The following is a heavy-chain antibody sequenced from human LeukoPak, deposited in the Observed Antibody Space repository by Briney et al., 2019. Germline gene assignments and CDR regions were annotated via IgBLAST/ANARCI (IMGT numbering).Heavy chain of an antibody. CDR3: ARDGYSGYDPFDY. Sequence: PGGSLRLSCAASGFTFSDYYMSWMRQAPGKGLEWVSYISSSGSTIYYADSVKGRFTISRDNAKNSLYLQMNSLRAEDTAVYYCARDGYSGYDPFDYWGQGTLVTVSS. V-gene: IGHV3-11*01. J-gene: IGHJ4*02. D-gene: IGHD5-12*01. CDR2: ISSSGSTI. CDR1: GFTFSDYY.